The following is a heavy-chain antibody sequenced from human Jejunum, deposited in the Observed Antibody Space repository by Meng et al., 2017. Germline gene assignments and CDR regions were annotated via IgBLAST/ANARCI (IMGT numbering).Heavy chain of an antibody. Sequence: VQVVESGGGLVKPGGSLRLSCAGSGIGLSSYGMHWVRQAPGKGLEWVAVIWFDGSKKYYADSVKGRFTISRDNSKNMLYLQMNSLRAEDTAVYYCARDLHRNWFDPWGQGTLVTVSS. CDR1: GIGLSSYG. CDR3: ARDLHRNWFDP. V-gene: IGHV3-33*08. J-gene: IGHJ5*02. CDR2: IWFDGSKK.